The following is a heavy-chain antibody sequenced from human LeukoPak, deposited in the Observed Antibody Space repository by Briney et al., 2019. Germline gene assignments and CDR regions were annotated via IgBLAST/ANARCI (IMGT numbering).Heavy chain of an antibody. Sequence: PSETLSHTCTVPGGSISSYYWSWIRQPPGKGLEWIGYIYYIGSTNYNSSLKSRVTILVDMSKNQFSLKLSSVTAADTAVYYCARVTGYMIEDYFDSWGQGTLVTVSS. CDR2: IYYIGST. CDR1: GGSISSYY. V-gene: IGHV4-59*01. CDR3: ARVTGYMIEDYFDS. J-gene: IGHJ4*02. D-gene: IGHD3-22*01.